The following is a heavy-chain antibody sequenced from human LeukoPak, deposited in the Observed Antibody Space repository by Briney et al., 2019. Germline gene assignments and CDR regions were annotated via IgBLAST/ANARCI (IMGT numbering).Heavy chain of an antibody. Sequence: ASVKVSCKASGYTLTSYGISWVRQATGQGLEWMGWMNPNSGNTGCAQKFQGRVTMTRNTSISTAYMELSSLRSEDTAVYYCARGSPLSYDGYWGQGTLVTVSS. CDR3: ARGSPLSYDGY. J-gene: IGHJ4*02. D-gene: IGHD5-18*01. CDR2: MNPNSGNT. V-gene: IGHV1-8*02. CDR1: GYTLTSYG.